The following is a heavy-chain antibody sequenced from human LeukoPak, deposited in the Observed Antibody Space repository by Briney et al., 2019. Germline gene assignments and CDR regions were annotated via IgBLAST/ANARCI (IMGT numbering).Heavy chain of an antibody. CDR1: GGSISSYY. Sequence: SETLSLTCTVSGGSISSYYWSWIRRPPGKGLEWIGYIYYSGSTNYNPSLKSRVTISVDTSKNQFSLKLSSVTAADTAVYYCARHGDYDSSGPFDYWGQGTLVTVSS. CDR3: ARHGDYDSSGPFDY. D-gene: IGHD3-22*01. V-gene: IGHV4-59*08. CDR2: IYYSGST. J-gene: IGHJ4*02.